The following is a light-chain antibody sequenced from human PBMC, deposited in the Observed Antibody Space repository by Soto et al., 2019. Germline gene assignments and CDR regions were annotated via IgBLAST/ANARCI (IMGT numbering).Light chain of an antibody. V-gene: IGLV2-14*01. CDR3: SSYTTSGTLYV. J-gene: IGLJ1*01. CDR2: DVT. CDR1: SSDVGAYNY. Sequence: QSALTQPASVSGSLGQSITISCTGTSSDVGAYNYVSWYQQHPGKAPKLMIYDVTNRPSGVSSRFSGSKSGYTASLTISGLQAEDEADYYCSSYTTSGTLYVFGPGTKVTVL.